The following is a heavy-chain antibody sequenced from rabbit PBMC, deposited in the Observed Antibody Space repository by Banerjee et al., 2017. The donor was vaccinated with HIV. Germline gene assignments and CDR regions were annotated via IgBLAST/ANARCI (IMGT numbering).Heavy chain of an antibody. V-gene: IGHV1S45*01. J-gene: IGHJ4*01. CDR1: GFSFSSSYW. CDR3: ARGGTGGYNLNL. D-gene: IGHD3-1*01. CDR2: IYADSSGST. Sequence: QEQLVESGGGLVQPEGSLTLTCTASGFSFSSSYWICWVRQAPGKGLEWTGCIYADSSGSTYYASWAKGRFTISKTSSTTVTLQMTSLTAADTATYFCARGGTGGYNLNLWGPGTLVTVS.